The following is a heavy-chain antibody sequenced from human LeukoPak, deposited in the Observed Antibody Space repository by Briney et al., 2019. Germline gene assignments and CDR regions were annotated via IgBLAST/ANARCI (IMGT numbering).Heavy chain of an antibody. CDR1: GGSVSSGSYY. Sequence: SQTLSLTCTVSGGSVSSGSYYWSWIRQPPGKGLEWIGYIYYSGSTNYNPPLKSRVTISVDTSKNQFSLKLSSVTAADTAVYYCAREDYYGSGSYDYWGQGTLVTVSS. V-gene: IGHV4-61*01. J-gene: IGHJ4*02. D-gene: IGHD3-10*01. CDR3: AREDYYGSGSYDY. CDR2: IYYSGST.